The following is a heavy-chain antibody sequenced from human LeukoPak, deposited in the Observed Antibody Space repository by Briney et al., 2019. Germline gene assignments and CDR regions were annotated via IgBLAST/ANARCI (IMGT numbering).Heavy chain of an antibody. CDR2: ISAYNGNT. J-gene: IGHJ4*02. D-gene: IGHD1-14*01. Sequence: ASVKVSCKASGYPFNYYDISWVRQAPGQGLEWMGWISAYNGNTNYAQKLQGRVTMTTDTSTSTAYMELRSLRSDDTAVYYCAATGWRSPDYWGQGTLVTVSS. CDR3: AATGWRSPDY. V-gene: IGHV1-18*01. CDR1: GYPFNYYD.